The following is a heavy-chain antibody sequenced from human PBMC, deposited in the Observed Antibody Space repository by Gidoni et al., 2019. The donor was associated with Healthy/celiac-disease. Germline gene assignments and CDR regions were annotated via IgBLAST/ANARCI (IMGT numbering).Heavy chain of an antibody. Sequence: EVQLVESGGGLVQPGGSLRLSCAASGFPFSSYAMSWVRQAPGKGLEWVSAISGSGGSTYYADSVKGRFTISRDNSKNTLYLQMNSLRAEDTAVYYCAEQEEGATNFDYWGQGTLVTVSS. J-gene: IGHJ4*02. D-gene: IGHD1-26*01. CDR3: AEQEEGATNFDY. CDR1: GFPFSSYA. CDR2: ISGSGGST. V-gene: IGHV3-23*04.